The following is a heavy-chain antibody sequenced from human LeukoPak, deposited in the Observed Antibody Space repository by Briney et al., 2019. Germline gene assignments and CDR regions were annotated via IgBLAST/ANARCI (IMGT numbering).Heavy chain of an antibody. CDR1: GFXFSSHA. CDR2: IDISGGAT. D-gene: IGHD3-16*01. CDR3: ANEIRPNDY. Sequence: GGSLRLSCVASGFXFSSHAIRWVRQAPGKGLEWVSSIDISGGATWYADPVRGRFTISRDNSKNTLYLQMTSLRVEDTALYYCANEIRPNDYWGQGTLVSVSS. J-gene: IGHJ4*02. V-gene: IGHV3-23*05.